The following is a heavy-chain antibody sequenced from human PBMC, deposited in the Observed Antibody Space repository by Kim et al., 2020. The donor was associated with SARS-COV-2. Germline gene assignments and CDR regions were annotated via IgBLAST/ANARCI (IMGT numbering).Heavy chain of an antibody. D-gene: IGHD5-12*01. CDR1: GFTFTSSA. V-gene: IGHV1-58*01. CDR2: IVVGSGNT. CDR3: AAEIAVATIYSSFDAFDI. Sequence: SVKVSCKASGFTFTSSAVQWVRQARGQRLEWIGWIVVGSGNTNYAQKFQERVTITRDMSTSTAYMELSSLRSEDTAVYYCAAEIAVATIYSSFDAFDIWGQGTMVTVSS. J-gene: IGHJ3*02.